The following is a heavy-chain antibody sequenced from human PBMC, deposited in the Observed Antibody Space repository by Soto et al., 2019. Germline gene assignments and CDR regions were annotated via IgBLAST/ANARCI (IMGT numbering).Heavy chain of an antibody. J-gene: IGHJ5*02. D-gene: IGHD6-25*01. V-gene: IGHV3-23*01. CDR1: GFTFSNYA. Sequence: EVQLLESGGGLVQPGGSLRLSYAASGFTFSNYAMSGVRQAPGKGLEWVSAISGSGTITYYADSVKGRFTISRDNSKNTLYLQMNSLRAEDTAVYFCAKDRAGIQTPGRFDPWGQGTLVTVSS. CDR2: ISGSGTIT. CDR3: AKDRAGIQTPGRFDP.